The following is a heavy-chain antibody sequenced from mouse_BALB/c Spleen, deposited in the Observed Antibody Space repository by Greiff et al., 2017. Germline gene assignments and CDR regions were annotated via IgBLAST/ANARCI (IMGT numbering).Heavy chain of an antibody. CDR2: ISNGGGST. J-gene: IGHJ1*01. D-gene: IGHD2-1*01. CDR1: GFTFSSYT. CDR3: ARGALYGNYWYFDV. V-gene: IGHV5-12-2*01. Sequence: DVMLVESGGGLVQPGGSLKLSCAASGFTFSSYTMSWVRQTPEKRLEWVAYISNGGGSTYYPDTVKGRFTISRDNAKNTLYLQMSSLKSEDTAMYYCARGALYGNYWYFDVWGAGTTVTVSS.